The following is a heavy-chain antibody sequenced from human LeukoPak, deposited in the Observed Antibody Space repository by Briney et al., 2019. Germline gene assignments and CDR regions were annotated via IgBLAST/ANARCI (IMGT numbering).Heavy chain of an antibody. CDR2: INPNSGGT. CDR1: GYTFTGYY. V-gene: IGHV1-2*02. D-gene: IGHD6-19*01. J-gene: IGHJ5*01. Sequence: ASMKVSCKASGYTFTGYYIHWVRQAPGQGLEWMGWINPNSGGTNYAQKFQGRVTMTSDTSVSTTYMELSRLRSDDTAVYYCARGVSSGWFDCWGQGTLVTVSS. CDR3: ARGVSSGWFDC.